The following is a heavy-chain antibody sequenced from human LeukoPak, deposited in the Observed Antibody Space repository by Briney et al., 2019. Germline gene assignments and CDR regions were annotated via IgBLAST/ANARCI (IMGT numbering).Heavy chain of an antibody. J-gene: IGHJ4*02. Sequence: PGGSLRLSCAASGFTFSSYAMHWVRQAPGKGLGWVAVISYDGSNKYYADSVKGRFTISRDNSKNTLYLQMNSLRAEDTAVYYCAREISGYDGYYFDYWGQGTLVTVSS. D-gene: IGHD5-12*01. CDR3: AREISGYDGYYFDY. V-gene: IGHV3-30*04. CDR1: GFTFSSYA. CDR2: ISYDGSNK.